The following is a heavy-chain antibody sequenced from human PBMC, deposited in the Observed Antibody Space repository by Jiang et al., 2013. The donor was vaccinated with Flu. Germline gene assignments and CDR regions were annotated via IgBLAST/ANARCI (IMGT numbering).Heavy chain of an antibody. CDR1: RDTFSSYT. J-gene: IGHJ4*02. Sequence: SGAEVKKPGSSVKVSCQASRDTFSSYTISWVRQAPGEGLEWLGRIIPSLGITNYAQKFQDRVTITADKSTSTAYMELSSLRSEDTAVYYCARTIEMSTNDYWGQGTLVTVSS. CDR2: IIPSLGIT. D-gene: IGHD5-24*01. CDR3: ARTIEMSTNDY. V-gene: IGHV1-69*04.